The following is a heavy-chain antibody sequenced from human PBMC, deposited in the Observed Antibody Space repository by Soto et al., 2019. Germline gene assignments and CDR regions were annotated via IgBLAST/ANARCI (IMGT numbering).Heavy chain of an antibody. CDR3: ARHPFGDFDY. J-gene: IGHJ4*02. Sequence: ASGFTFSSYWMSWFRQAPGKGLEWVANIKQDGDERYYVDSVKGRFTISRDNAKNSLYLQLNSLRAEDTAVYYCARHPFGDFDYWGQGTLVTVSS. D-gene: IGHD3-16*01. CDR2: IKQDGDER. V-gene: IGHV3-7*01. CDR1: GFTFSSYW.